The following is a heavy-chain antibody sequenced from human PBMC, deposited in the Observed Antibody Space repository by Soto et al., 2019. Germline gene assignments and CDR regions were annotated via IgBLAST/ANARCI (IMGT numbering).Heavy chain of an antibody. CDR1: GGSFSGYY. CDR2: INHSGST. CDR3: ARGLGNGPSYWYFDL. D-gene: IGHD7-27*01. Sequence: QVQLQQWGAGLLKPSETLTLTCAVYGGSFSGYYWSWVCQPPGKGLEWIGEINHSGSTNYNASLKSRVTISVDTSKNQFSLKLSSVTAADTAVYYCARGLGNGPSYWYFDLWGRGTLVTVSS. V-gene: IGHV4-34*01. J-gene: IGHJ2*01.